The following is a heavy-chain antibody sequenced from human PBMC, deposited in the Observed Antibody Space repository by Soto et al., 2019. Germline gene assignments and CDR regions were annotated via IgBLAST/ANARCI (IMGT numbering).Heavy chain of an antibody. D-gene: IGHD4-4*01. CDR1: GFTFSSYW. CDR2: IKQDGSEK. J-gene: IGHJ6*03. V-gene: IGHV3-7*01. Sequence: GGSLRLSCAASGFTFSSYWMSWVRQAPGKGLEWVANIKQDGSEKYYVDSVKGRFTISRDNAKNSLYLQMNSLRAEDTAVYYCAREMSNYVEVPYYYMDVWGKGTTVTVSS. CDR3: AREMSNYVEVPYYYMDV.